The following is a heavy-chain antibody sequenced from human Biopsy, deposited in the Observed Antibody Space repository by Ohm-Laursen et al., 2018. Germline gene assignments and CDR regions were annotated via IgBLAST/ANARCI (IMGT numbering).Heavy chain of an antibody. J-gene: IGHJ4*02. CDR1: GYTLNELS. CDR3: AADINVWNVNY. Sequence: ASVRVSCQVSGYTLNELSMHWVRQVPGKGLEWMGGFAPENGKTVYAQNFQARVSLTEDASTDTAYMELRSLRSEDTAVYYCAADINVWNVNYWGQGTQVTVSS. D-gene: IGHD1-1*01. V-gene: IGHV1-24*01. CDR2: FAPENGKT.